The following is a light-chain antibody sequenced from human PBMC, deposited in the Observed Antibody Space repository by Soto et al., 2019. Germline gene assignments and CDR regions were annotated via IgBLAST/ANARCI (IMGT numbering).Light chain of an antibody. V-gene: IGLV2-8*01. J-gene: IGLJ1*01. CDR1: SSDVGGYNY. CDR3: SSYGGSRTYV. CDR2: EVS. Sequence: QSALTQPPSASGSPGQSVTISSTGTSSDVGGYNYVSWYQQHPGKAPKLMIYEVSERPSGVPDRFSGSKSGNTASLTVSGLQAEDEADYYCSSYGGSRTYVFGTGTKLTVL.